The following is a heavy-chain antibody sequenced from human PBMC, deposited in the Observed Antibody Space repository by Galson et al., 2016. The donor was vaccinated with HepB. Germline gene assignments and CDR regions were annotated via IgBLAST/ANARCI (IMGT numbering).Heavy chain of an antibody. D-gene: IGHD3-22*01. CDR1: GFTFSNYA. J-gene: IGHJ4*02. CDR3: AKSISMIVVVNFDY. V-gene: IGHV3-23*01. Sequence: LRLSCAASGFTFSNYAMSWVRQAPGKGLEWVSAITGSGGNTYYADSVKGRFTISRDNSKNTLYLQMNSLRAEDTAVYYCAKSISMIVVVNFDYWGQGTLVPVSS. CDR2: ITGSGGNT.